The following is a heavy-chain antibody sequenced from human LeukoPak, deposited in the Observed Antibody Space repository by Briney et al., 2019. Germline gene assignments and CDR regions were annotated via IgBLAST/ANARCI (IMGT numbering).Heavy chain of an antibody. CDR2: INGSGGST. D-gene: IGHD2/OR15-2a*01. V-gene: IGHV3-23*01. CDR1: GCTISSCA. J-gene: IGHJ4*02. CDR3: AKGPGNTLLDY. Sequence: PGGTLRLPCAASGCTISSCAMCWGRMGQGPGLGLDSAINGSGGSTYFEDSVKGGFTISRDNSKNTLYLQMNSLRDEDTAVYYCAKGPGNTLLDYWGQGTLVTVSS.